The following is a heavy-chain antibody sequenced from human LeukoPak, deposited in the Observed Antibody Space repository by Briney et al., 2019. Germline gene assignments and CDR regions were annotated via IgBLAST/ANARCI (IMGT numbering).Heavy chain of an antibody. CDR1: GYSISSYW. Sequence: WESLKISCKGSGYSISSYWISWVRQMPGKGLEWMGRIDPSDSDTNYSTSFQGHVTISADKFKSTVYLQWSSLKASDTAMYYCARTVLYDGMDVWGQGTTVTVSS. CDR2: IDPSDSDT. CDR3: ARTVLYDGMDV. J-gene: IGHJ6*02. V-gene: IGHV5-10-1*01. D-gene: IGHD3-10*01.